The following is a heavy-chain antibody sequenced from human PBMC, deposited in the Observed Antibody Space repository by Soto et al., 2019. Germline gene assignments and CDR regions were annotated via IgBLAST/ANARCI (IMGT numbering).Heavy chain of an antibody. J-gene: IGHJ4*02. CDR1: GYTFTSYD. Sequence: QVQLVQSGAEVEKPGASVKVSCKASGYTFTSYDINWVRQATGQGLECMGWMNPNSGNTAYAPKFKGRDTMTRNTSIRTACMELSRLRSEDTVVYYGARDYGDYLFDYWGQGTQVTASS. CDR2: MNPNSGNT. V-gene: IGHV1-8*01. D-gene: IGHD4-17*01. CDR3: ARDYGDYLFDY.